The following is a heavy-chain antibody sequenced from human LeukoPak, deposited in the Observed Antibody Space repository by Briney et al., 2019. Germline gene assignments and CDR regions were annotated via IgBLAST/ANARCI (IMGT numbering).Heavy chain of an antibody. J-gene: IGHJ4*02. CDR2: INWNGGST. V-gene: IGHV3-20*04. CDR3: ARVLRFRGFYY. D-gene: IGHD4-17*01. CDR1: GFTFDDYG. Sequence: GGSLRLSCAASGFTFDDYGMSWVRQAPGKGLELVSGINWNGGSTGYADSVKGRFTISRDNAKISLYLQVNSLRAEDTALYYCARVLRFRGFYYWGQGTMVTVSS.